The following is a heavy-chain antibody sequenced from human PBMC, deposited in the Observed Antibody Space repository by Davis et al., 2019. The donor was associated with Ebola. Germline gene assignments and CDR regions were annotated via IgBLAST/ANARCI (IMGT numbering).Heavy chain of an antibody. J-gene: IGHJ4*02. V-gene: IGHV4-34*01. CDR1: GGSLSGHY. Sequence: PGGSLRLSCAVYGGSLSGHYWSWIRQSPGKGLEWIGEINHSGSTNYNPSLKSRVTISLDPSKNQFSLKLTSVTAADTAVYFCARINIVVVPPGTPYYFDYWGQGTLVTVSS. D-gene: IGHD2-2*01. CDR2: INHSGST. CDR3: ARINIVVVPPGTPYYFDY.